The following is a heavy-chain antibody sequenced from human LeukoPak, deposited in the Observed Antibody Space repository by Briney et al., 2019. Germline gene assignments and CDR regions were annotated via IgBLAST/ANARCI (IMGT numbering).Heavy chain of an antibody. CDR3: AKGGLQRFGGGAWH. CDR2: ITADCGAI. J-gene: IGHJ4*02. CDR1: GFTFGVYA. Sequence: GGSLRLSCAASGFTFGVYAMSWVRQVPGKGLEWVSSITADCGAIYYADSVTGRFTTSRDNSRNTLYLQMILRADATAVNYCAKGGLQRFGGGAWHWGQGTLVTVSS. D-gene: IGHD3-10*01. V-gene: IGHV3-23*01.